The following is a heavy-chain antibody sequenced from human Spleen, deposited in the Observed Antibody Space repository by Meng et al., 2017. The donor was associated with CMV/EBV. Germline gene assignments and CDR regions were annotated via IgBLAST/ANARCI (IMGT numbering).Heavy chain of an antibody. Sequence: SLKISCAASGFTFDDYSMHWVQQAPGKGLEWVSGINWNSVRIDYVDSVKGRFTISRDNARKSLYLQINSPRPEDTAFYYCAKGGPDYDGWHYFDFWGQGALVTVSS. J-gene: IGHJ4*02. CDR3: AKGGPDYDGWHYFDF. D-gene: IGHD3-3*01. CDR1: GFTFDDYS. V-gene: IGHV3-9*01. CDR2: INWNSVRI.